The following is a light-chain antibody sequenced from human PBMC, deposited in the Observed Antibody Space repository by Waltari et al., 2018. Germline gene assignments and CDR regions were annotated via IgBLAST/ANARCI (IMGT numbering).Light chain of an antibody. CDR3: QQSYSTWT. J-gene: IGKJ1*01. CDR1: QNINSF. Sequence: DIQMTQSPSSLSASVGDRVTITCRASQNINSFLNWYQQKPGRAPKLLIYAASSLHSGVPSRLSGSGSGTDYTLTISSLQPEDFATYDCQQSYSTWTSGQGTKVEIK. V-gene: IGKV1-39*01. CDR2: AAS.